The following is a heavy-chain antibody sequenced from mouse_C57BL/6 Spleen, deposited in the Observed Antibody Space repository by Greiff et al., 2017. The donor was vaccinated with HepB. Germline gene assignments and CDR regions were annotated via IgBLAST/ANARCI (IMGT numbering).Heavy chain of an antibody. D-gene: IGHD2-1*01. Sequence: VKLQQPGAELVRPGTSVKLSCKASGYTFTSYWMHWVKQRPGQGLEWIGVIDPSDSYTNYNQKFKGKATLTVDTSSSTAYMQLSSLTSEDSAVYYCARGDYGNPHWYFDVWGTGTTVTVSS. J-gene: IGHJ1*03. CDR3: ARGDYGNPHWYFDV. V-gene: IGHV1-59*01. CDR1: GYTFTSYW. CDR2: IDPSDSYT.